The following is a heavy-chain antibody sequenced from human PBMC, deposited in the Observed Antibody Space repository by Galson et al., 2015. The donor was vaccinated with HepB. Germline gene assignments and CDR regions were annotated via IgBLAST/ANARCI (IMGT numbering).Heavy chain of an antibody. Sequence: SLRLSCAASGFTFSDYYMSWIRQAPGKGLEWVSYISSSSSYTNYADSAKGRFTISRDNAKNSLYLQMNSLRAEDTAVYYCARENGSSWPVGPSGYFDLWGRGTLVTVSS. CDR3: ARENGSSWPVGPSGYFDL. V-gene: IGHV3-11*06. CDR1: GFTFSDYY. D-gene: IGHD6-13*01. CDR2: ISSSSSYT. J-gene: IGHJ2*01.